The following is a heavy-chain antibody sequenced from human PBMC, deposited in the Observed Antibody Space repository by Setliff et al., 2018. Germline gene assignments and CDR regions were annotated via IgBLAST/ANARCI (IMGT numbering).Heavy chain of an antibody. CDR2: IYWDDAQ. CDR3: AHRRVGNYDSSGNYHSYFYY. J-gene: IGHJ4*02. CDR1: GFSLTTTRVA. Sequence: QSGPTLVNPTQTLTLTCTFCGFSLTTTRVAVGWIRQPPGKALEWLALIYWDDAQRYTYSPSLKTRLTVSRDPYRNQVVLTMANMDPVDTATYYCAHRRVGNYDSSGNYHSYFYYWGQGILVTSPQ. D-gene: IGHD3-22*01. V-gene: IGHV2-5*02.